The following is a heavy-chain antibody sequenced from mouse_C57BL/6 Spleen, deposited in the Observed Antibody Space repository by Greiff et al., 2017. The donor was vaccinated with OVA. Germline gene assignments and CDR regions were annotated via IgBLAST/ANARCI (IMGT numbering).Heavy chain of an antibody. CDR1: GYTFTSYG. Sequence: VMLVESGAELARPGASVKLSCKASGYTFTSYGISWVKQRTGQGLEWIGEIYPRSGNTYYNEKFKGKATLTADKSSSTAYMELRSLTSEDSAVYFCADYDLYYFDYWGQGTTLTVSS. CDR2: IYPRSGNT. D-gene: IGHD2-4*01. J-gene: IGHJ2*01. V-gene: IGHV1-81*01. CDR3: ADYDLYYFDY.